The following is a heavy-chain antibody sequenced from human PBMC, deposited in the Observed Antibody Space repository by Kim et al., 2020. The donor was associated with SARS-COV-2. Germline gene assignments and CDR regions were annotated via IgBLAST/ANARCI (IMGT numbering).Heavy chain of an antibody. D-gene: IGHD3-3*01. Sequence: GESLKISCKGSGYSFTSYWIGWVRQMPGKGLEWMGIIYPGDSDTRYSPSFQGQVTISVDKSISTAYLQWSSLKASDTAMYYCARRTLEKYYDFWSGPTSSAFDIWGQGTMVTVSS. V-gene: IGHV5-51*01. CDR3: ARRTLEKYYDFWSGPTSSAFDI. CDR2: IYPGDSDT. CDR1: GYSFTSYW. J-gene: IGHJ3*02.